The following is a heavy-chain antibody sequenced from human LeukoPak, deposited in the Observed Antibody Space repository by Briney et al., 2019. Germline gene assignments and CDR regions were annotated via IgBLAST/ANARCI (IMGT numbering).Heavy chain of an antibody. Sequence: SETLSLTCTVSGGSINNRSYYWGWIRRPPGKGLEWIGSIYYNGSTNYNPSLKSRVTISVDTSKNQFSLKLSSVTAADTAVYYCARDGYKFYYYYGMDVWGQGTTVTVSS. J-gene: IGHJ6*02. CDR2: IYYNGST. V-gene: IGHV4-39*01. D-gene: IGHD5-24*01. CDR3: ARDGYKFYYYYGMDV. CDR1: GGSINNRSYY.